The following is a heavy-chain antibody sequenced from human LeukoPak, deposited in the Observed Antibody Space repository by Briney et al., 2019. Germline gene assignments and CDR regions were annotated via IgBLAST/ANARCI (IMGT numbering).Heavy chain of an antibody. J-gene: IGHJ4*02. CDR2: IDNDRRGT. CDR3: ASLNYGPDY. D-gene: IGHD3-16*01. Sequence: PGGSLRLSCAASGFTFSSYWMHWVRQAPGKGLVWVSRIDNDRRGTSYADSVKGRFTTSRDNAKNRLYLQMNSLRAEDTAVYYCASLNYGPDYWGQGTLVTVSS. V-gene: IGHV3-74*01. CDR1: GFTFSSYW.